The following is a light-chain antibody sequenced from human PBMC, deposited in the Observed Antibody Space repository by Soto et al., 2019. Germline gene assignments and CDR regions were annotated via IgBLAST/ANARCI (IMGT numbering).Light chain of an antibody. CDR2: DVS. CDR1: SSDVGGYNY. V-gene: IGLV2-14*01. Sequence: QSALTQPASVSGSPGQSITICCTGTSSDVGGYNYVSWYQQHPGKAPKLMIYDVSNRPSGVSNRFSGSKSGNTASLTISGLQAEDEADYYCSSYTSSSPYVFGTGTKLTVL. CDR3: SSYTSSSPYV. J-gene: IGLJ1*01.